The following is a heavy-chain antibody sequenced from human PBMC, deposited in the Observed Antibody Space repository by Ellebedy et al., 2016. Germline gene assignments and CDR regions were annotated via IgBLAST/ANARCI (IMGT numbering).Heavy chain of an antibody. D-gene: IGHD1-26*01. J-gene: IGHJ4*02. V-gene: IGHV3-23*01. Sequence: GGSLRLSXAASDFTVSRNDMSWVRQAPGKGLEWVSAISGSGGSTYYADSVKGRFTISRDNSKNTLYLQMNSLRAEDTAVYYCAKSWWELEGGFDYWGQGTLVTVSS. CDR3: AKSWWELEGGFDY. CDR2: ISGSGGST. CDR1: DFTVSRND.